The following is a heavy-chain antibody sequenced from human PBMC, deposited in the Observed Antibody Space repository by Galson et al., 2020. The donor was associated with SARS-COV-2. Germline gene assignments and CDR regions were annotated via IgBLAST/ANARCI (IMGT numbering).Heavy chain of an antibody. CDR2: ISYAGSNK. D-gene: IGHD5-18*01. V-gene: IGHV3-30*18. Sequence: GESLKISCAASGFTFSSYGMHWVRQAPGKGLEWVAVISYAGSNKYYADSVKGRFTISRDNSKNTLYLQMNSLRAEDTAVYYCAKEASYGVYYYYMDVWGKGTTVTISS. CDR1: GFTFSSYG. CDR3: AKEASYGVYYYYMDV. J-gene: IGHJ6*03.